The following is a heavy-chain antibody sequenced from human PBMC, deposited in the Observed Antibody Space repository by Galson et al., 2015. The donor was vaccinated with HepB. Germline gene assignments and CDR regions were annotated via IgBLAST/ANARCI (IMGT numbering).Heavy chain of an antibody. D-gene: IGHD1-1*01. V-gene: IGHV3-9*01. CDR2: ISWNSVSI. CDR3: AKDLGTTGTYVGFDH. J-gene: IGHJ4*02. CDR1: GFTFDDYA. Sequence: SLRLSCAASGFTFDDYAMHWVRQVPGKGLEWVSGISWNSVSITYADSVKGRFTISRDNAKNSLYLQMNSLRAEDTALYYCAKDLGTTGTYVGFDHWGQGTLVSVSS.